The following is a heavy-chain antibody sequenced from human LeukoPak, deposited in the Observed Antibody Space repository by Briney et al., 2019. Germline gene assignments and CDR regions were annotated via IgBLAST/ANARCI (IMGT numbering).Heavy chain of an antibody. CDR2: INHSGST. D-gene: IGHD5-24*01. CDR1: GGSFSGYY. J-gene: IGHJ4*02. V-gene: IGHV4-34*01. Sequence: SETLSLTCAVYGGSFSGYYWSWIRQPPGKGLEWIGEINHSGSTNYNPSLKSRVTISVDTSKNQFSLKLSSVTAADTAVYYCARGRRWLQLNYWGQGTLVTVSS. CDR3: ARGRRWLQLNY.